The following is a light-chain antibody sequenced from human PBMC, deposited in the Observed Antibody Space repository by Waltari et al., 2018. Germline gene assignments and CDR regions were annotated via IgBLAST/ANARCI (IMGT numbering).Light chain of an antibody. Sequence: QSVLTQPPSASGTPGQRVTISCSGSSSNLGRDYFYWYQQLPGTAPKPPIYMTNQRPSGVPARFAGSKSGTSASLAISGLRSEDEADYYCVAWDDSLSGYVFGTGTKVTVL. V-gene: IGLV1-47*01. CDR1: SSNLGRDY. CDR2: MTN. CDR3: VAWDDSLSGYV. J-gene: IGLJ1*01.